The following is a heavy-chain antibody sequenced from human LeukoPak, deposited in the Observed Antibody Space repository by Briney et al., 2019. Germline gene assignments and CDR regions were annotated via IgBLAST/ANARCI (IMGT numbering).Heavy chain of an antibody. V-gene: IGHV3-21*01. CDR3: ARVRSSGCYSTPDAFDI. J-gene: IGHJ3*02. D-gene: IGHD6-19*01. CDR2: ISSSSSYI. Sequence: GGSLRLSCAASGFTFSSYSMNWVRQAPGKGLEWVSSISSSSSYIYYADSVKGRFTISRDNAKNSLYLQINSLRAEDTAVYYCARVRSSGCYSTPDAFDIWGEGTMVTVSS. CDR1: GFTFSSYS.